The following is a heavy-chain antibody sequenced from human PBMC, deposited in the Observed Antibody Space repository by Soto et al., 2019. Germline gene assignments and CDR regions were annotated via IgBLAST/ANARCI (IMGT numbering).Heavy chain of an antibody. J-gene: IGHJ6*02. V-gene: IGHV3-48*03. CDR3: ARDLAIYSGKFDYGFDV. CDR1: GFTFSSYE. CDR2: IGTSGKTI. D-gene: IGHD2-15*01. Sequence: EVQLVESGGGLVQAGGSLRLFCAVSGFTFSSYEMNWVRQAPGKGLEWVSYIGTSGKTIYYADSVRGRFTISRDNAKNCLCVQMTSLGVEVTAVYFCARDLAIYSGKFDYGFDVWGRGTTVTVSS.